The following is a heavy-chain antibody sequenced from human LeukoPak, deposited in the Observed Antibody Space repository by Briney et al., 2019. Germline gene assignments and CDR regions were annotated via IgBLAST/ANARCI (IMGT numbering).Heavy chain of an antibody. J-gene: IGHJ4*02. CDR1: GYTFTGYY. Sequence: ASVKVSCKASGYTFTGYYMHWVRQAPGQGLEWMGRINPNSGGTNYAQKFQGRVTMTRDTSISTAYMELSRLRSDDTAVYYCGAYYYDSSGHGDYWGQGTLVTVS. V-gene: IGHV1-2*06. CDR3: GAYYYDSSGHGDY. D-gene: IGHD3-22*01. CDR2: INPNSGGT.